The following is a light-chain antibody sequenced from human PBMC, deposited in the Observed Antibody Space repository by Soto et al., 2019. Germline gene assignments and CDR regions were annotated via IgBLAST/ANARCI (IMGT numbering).Light chain of an antibody. J-gene: IGLJ2*01. CDR2: EGS. CDR1: STDVGRYNL. Sequence: QSALTQPASVSGSPGQSITVYCTGTSTDVGRYNLVSWYQQHPGKAPKLIIYEGSKRPSGVSNRFSGSKSGNTASLTISGLQAEDEADYYCCSYAGSRTFIFGGGTKLTVL. V-gene: IGLV2-23*01. CDR3: CSYAGSRTFI.